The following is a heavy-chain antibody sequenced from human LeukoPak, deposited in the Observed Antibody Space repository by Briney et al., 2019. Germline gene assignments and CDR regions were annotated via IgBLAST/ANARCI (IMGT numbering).Heavy chain of an antibody. J-gene: IGHJ4*02. CDR1: GGSFSGYY. Sequence: SETLSLTCAVYGGSFSGYYWSWIRQPPGKGLELIGEINHSGSTNYNPSLKSRVTISVDTSKNQFSLKLSSVTAADTAVYYCARGVGSSGSMYDYWGQGTLVTVSS. D-gene: IGHD3-22*01. V-gene: IGHV4-34*01. CDR3: ARGVGSSGSMYDY. CDR2: INHSGST.